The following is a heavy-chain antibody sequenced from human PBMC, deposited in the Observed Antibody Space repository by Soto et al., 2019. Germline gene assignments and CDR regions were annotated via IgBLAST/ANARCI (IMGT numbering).Heavy chain of an antibody. CDR3: ARAPPVVAALYWYSDL. J-gene: IGHJ2*01. CDR1: GYTIPIYA. CDR2: INAGNGNT. D-gene: IGHD2-15*01. V-gene: IGHV1-3*01. Sequence: ASVKVSCKASGYTIPIYAMHWVRQAPGQRLEWMGWINAGNGNTKYSQKFQGRVTITRDTSASTAYMELSSLRSEDTAVYYCARAPPVVAALYWYSDLWGRGTLVTVSS.